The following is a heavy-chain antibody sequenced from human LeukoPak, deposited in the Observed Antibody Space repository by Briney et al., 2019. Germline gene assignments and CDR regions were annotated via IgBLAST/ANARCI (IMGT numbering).Heavy chain of an antibody. CDR3: ARVFESGYEYFDS. CDR1: GGSISSHY. D-gene: IGHD5-12*01. J-gene: IGHJ4*02. CDR2: IYYSGST. V-gene: IGHV4-59*11. Sequence: SETLSLTCTVSGGSISSHYWSWIRQPPGKGLEWIGYIYYSGSTSYNPSLKSRVTISVDKSKNQFSLKLTSVTAADTAVYYCARVFESGYEYFDSWGQGTLVTVSS.